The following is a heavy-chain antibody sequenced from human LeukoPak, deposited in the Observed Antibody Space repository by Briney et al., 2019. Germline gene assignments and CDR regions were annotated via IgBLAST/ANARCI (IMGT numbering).Heavy chain of an antibody. J-gene: IGHJ4*02. D-gene: IGHD3-3*01. CDR3: AKSRRQYDFWSGFDY. CDR2: VRYDETNK. CDR1: GFTFDNYG. V-gene: IGHV3-30*02. Sequence: GGSLRLSCAASGFTFDNYGMHWVRQAPGKGLEWVAFVRYDETNKYYADSVKGRFTISRDNSKNTLYLQMNSLRVEDRAIYYCAKSRRQYDFWSGFDYWGRGTLVTVSS.